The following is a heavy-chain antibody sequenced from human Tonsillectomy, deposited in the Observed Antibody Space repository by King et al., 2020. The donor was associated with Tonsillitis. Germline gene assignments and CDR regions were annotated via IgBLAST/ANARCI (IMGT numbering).Heavy chain of an antibody. CDR1: GFTFSSYG. J-gene: IGHJ4*02. CDR3: ANTRWGGYSLDY. V-gene: IGHV3-30*02. D-gene: IGHD2-15*01. CDR2: IRYDGSNK. Sequence: VQLVESGGGVVQPGGSLRLSCAASGFTFSSYGMHWVRQAPGKGLEWVAFIRYDGSNKYYADSVKGRFTISRDSSKNTLYLQMNSLRAEDTAVYYCANTRWGGYSLDYWGQGTLVTVSS.